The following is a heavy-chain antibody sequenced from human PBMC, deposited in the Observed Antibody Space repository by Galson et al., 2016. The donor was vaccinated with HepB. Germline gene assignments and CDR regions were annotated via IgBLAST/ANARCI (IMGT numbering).Heavy chain of an antibody. J-gene: IGHJ4*02. Sequence: SLRLSCAASTFTFSDYSMNWVRQAPGKGLEWVAADSMDGRRKLYADSVKGRFTISGDNSNSMLFLQMSSLRADDTAVYYCARRHEYCPPVGCSVDYWGQGTLVSVSS. CDR1: TFTFSDYS. V-gene: IGHV3-30*03. CDR3: ARRHEYCPPVGCSVDY. D-gene: IGHD2/OR15-2a*01. CDR2: DSMDGRRK.